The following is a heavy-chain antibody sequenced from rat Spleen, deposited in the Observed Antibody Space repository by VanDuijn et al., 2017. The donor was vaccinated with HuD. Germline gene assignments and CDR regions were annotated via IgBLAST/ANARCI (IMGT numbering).Heavy chain of an antibody. V-gene: IGHV5-29*01. D-gene: IGHD1-12*02. CDR1: GFTFSTFA. CDR3: VRDGNNYWHFDF. J-gene: IGHJ1*01. CDR2: ISSAVTNT. Sequence: EVQLVESGGGLVQPGRSLKLSCAASGFTFSTFAMAWVRQSPKKGLEWVATISSAVTNTYYPDSVKGRFAISRDKAKSTLYLQMDSLRSEDTATYYCVRDGNNYWHFDFWGPGTMVTVSS.